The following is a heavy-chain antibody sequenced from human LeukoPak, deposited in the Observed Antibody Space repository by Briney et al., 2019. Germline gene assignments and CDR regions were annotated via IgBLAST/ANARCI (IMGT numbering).Heavy chain of an antibody. CDR1: GYTLTELS. D-gene: IGHD3-22*01. Sequence: ASVKVSCKVSGYTLTELSMHWVRQAPGKGLEWMGGFDPEDGETIYAQKFQGRVTMTRNTSISTAYMELSSLRSEDTAVYYCATGDDSSGYFDYWGQGTLVTVSS. J-gene: IGHJ4*02. CDR2: FDPEDGET. CDR3: ATGDDSSGYFDY. V-gene: IGHV1-24*01.